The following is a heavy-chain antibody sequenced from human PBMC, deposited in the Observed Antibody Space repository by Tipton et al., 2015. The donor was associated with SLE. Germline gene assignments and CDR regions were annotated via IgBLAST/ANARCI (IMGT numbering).Heavy chain of an antibody. J-gene: IGHJ4*02. CDR2: IDHSRSV. Sequence: TLSLTCAVYGGSFSDYWWTWIRQPPGKGLEWIGEIDHSRSVNYNPSLKSRVSISVDTSTNRLFLNLISVTAADTALYYCARLISAYDCNFDYWGQGTLVTVSS. CDR3: ARLISAYDCNFDY. D-gene: IGHD5-12*01. V-gene: IGHV4-34*01. CDR1: GGSFSDYW.